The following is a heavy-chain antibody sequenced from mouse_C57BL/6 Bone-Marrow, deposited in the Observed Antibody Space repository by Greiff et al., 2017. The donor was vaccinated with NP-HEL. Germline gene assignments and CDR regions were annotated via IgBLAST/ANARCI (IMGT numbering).Heavy chain of an antibody. CDR2: IYPSDSET. D-gene: IGHD1-1*01. J-gene: IGHJ2*01. Sequence: QVQLQQPGAELVRPGSSVKLSCKASGYTFTSYWMDWVKQRPGQGLEWIGNIYPSDSETHYNQKFKDKATLTVDKSSSTAYMQLSRLTSEDSAVYYCASDYYGSSSYFDYWVQGTTLTVSS. V-gene: IGHV1-61*01. CDR1: GYTFTSYW. CDR3: ASDYYGSSSYFDY.